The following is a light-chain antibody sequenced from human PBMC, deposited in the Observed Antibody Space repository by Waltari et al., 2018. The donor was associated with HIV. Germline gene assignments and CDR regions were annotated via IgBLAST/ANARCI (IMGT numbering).Light chain of an antibody. CDR3: QSYDTSLSGV. CDR1: SSNIGAGYD. J-gene: IGLJ3*02. V-gene: IGLV1-40*01. Sequence: QSVLTQPPSVSGAPGQRVPTSCTGPSSNIGAGYDVQWYQQFPGTAPKLLIYANNIRPSGVPDRFSGSKSDTSASLAITGLQVEDEADYYCQSYDTSLSGVFGGGTKVTVL. CDR2: ANN.